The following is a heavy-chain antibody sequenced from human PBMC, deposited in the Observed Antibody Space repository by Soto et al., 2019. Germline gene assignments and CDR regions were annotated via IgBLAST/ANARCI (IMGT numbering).Heavy chain of an antibody. CDR1: GYTFTSYD. D-gene: IGHD6-13*01. CDR2: MNPNSGNT. J-gene: IGHJ4*02. CDR3: ARFKGAAAGTH. Sequence: XSVKVTCKASGYTFTSYDGGWGRQATGQGLEWMGWMNPNSGNTGYAQKFQGRVTMTRNTSISTAYMELSSLRSEDTAVYYCARFKGAAAGTHWGQGTLVTVSS. V-gene: IGHV1-8*01.